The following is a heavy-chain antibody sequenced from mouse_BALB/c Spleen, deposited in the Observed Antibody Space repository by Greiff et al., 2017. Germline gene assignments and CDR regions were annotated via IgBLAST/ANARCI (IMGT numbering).Heavy chain of an antibody. D-gene: IGHD2-1*01. CDR2: IDPSDSYT. Sequence: QVQLQQPGAELVKPGASVKLSCKASGYTFTSYWMPWVKQRPGQGLEWIGEIDPSDSYTNYNQKFKGKATLTVDKSSSTAYMQLSSLTSEDSAVYYCARRGNYGGDYWGQGTTLTVSS. V-gene: IGHV1-69*02. CDR1: GYTFTSYW. CDR3: ARRGNYGGDY. J-gene: IGHJ2*01.